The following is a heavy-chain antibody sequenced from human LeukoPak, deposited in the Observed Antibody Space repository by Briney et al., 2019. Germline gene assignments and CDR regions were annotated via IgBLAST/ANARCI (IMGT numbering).Heavy chain of an antibody. CDR1: GYTFTGYY. D-gene: IGHD4-17*01. Sequence: GASVKVSCKASGYTFTGYYMHWVRQAPGQGLEWMGWINPNSGGTNYAQKFQGRVTMTRDTSISTAYMELSRLRSDDTAVYYCARDPLYGDYEVDYWGQGTLVTVSS. V-gene: IGHV1-2*02. J-gene: IGHJ4*02. CDR3: ARDPLYGDYEVDY. CDR2: INPNSGGT.